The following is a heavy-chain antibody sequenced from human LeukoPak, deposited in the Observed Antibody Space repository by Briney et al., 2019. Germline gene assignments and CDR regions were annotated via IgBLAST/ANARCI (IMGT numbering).Heavy chain of an antibody. J-gene: IGHJ1*01. V-gene: IGHV3-30*03. CDR1: GFSFANYA. CDR2: ISYDESKI. D-gene: IGHD6-25*01. Sequence: GGSLRLSCTGSGFSFANYAMHWVRQAPGEGLEWVAVISYDESKIYYADSVKGRFTISRDLSTNTLYLQMNSLTTEDTAMYFCARRPVAAEYFQHWGQGTLVTVSS. CDR3: ARRPVAAEYFQH.